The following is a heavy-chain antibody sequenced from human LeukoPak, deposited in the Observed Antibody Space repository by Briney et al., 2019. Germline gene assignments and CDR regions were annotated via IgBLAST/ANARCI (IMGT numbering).Heavy chain of an antibody. Sequence: ASVQVSCKASGYTFLNYGILWMRQAPGQGLEGMGWISALNGNTDYAPNLQGRVTMTTDTSTSTASMELRSLSSDDTAVYYCATWGDSPNAYWGQGTLITVSS. CDR1: GYTFLNYG. D-gene: IGHD2-21*02. J-gene: IGHJ4*02. CDR2: ISALNGNT. CDR3: ATWGDSPNAY. V-gene: IGHV1-18*01.